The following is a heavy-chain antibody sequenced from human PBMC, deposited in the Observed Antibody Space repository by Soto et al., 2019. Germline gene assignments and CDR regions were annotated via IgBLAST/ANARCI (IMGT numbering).Heavy chain of an antibody. V-gene: IGHV1-69*01. Sequence: QVQLVQSGAEVKKPGSSVKVSCKASGGTFSSYAISWVRQAPGQGLEWMGGIIPIFGTANYAQKFQGRVTITADESTSTAYRELSSLRSEDTAVYYCARAILGYCSGGSCYPSYYFDYWGQGTLVTVSS. J-gene: IGHJ4*02. D-gene: IGHD2-15*01. CDR2: IIPIFGTA. CDR3: ARAILGYCSGGSCYPSYYFDY. CDR1: GGTFSSYA.